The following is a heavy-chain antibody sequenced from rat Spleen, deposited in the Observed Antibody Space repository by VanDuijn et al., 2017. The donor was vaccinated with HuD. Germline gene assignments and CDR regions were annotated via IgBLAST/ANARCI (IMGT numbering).Heavy chain of an antibody. J-gene: IGHJ2*01. CDR2: ISTGGATT. V-gene: IGHV5-25*01. CDR1: GFTFSDYY. D-gene: IGHD1-7*01. Sequence: EVQLAESGGGLVQPGRSLKLSCAVSGFTFSDYYMAWVRQAPTKGLEWVAYISTGGATTNYRDSVKGRFTISRDNAKSTLYLQMDSLRSEDTATYYCARQGLWVPNGDYWGQGVMVTVSS. CDR3: ARQGLWVPNGDY.